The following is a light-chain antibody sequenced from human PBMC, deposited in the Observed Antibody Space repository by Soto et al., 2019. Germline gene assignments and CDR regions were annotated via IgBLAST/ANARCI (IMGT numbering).Light chain of an antibody. CDR3: QKDSSVPV. J-gene: IGKJ3*01. CDR1: QDIRNF. V-gene: IGKV1-27*01. Sequence: DIQMTQSPPSLSASVGDRVTITCRASQDIRNFVAWYQQKPGKAPKLLIYAASTLQSGYSSRFSGRGSGTDFAPTINSFQREDVATCATQKDSSVPVFDAGTKVDIK. CDR2: AAS.